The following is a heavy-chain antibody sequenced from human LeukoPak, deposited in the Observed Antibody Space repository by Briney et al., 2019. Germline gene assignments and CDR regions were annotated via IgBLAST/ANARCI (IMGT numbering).Heavy chain of an antibody. CDR3: ARGGDSSGWYGGASDY. CDR2: MNPNSGNT. CDR1: GGTFSSYA. V-gene: IGHV1-8*02. J-gene: IGHJ4*02. D-gene: IGHD6-19*01. Sequence: ASVKVSCKASGGTFSSYAINWVRQATGQGLEWMGWMNPNSGNTGYAQKFQGRVTMTRNTSISTAYMELSSLRSEDTAVYYCARGGDSSGWYGGASDYWGQGTLVTVSS.